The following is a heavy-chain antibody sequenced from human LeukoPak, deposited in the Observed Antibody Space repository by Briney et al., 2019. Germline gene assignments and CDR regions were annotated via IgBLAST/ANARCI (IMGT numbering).Heavy chain of an antibody. V-gene: IGHV3-53*01. D-gene: IGHD3-10*01. CDR3: AKDYSLVGELSYAY. CDR1: GFTVSSNY. Sequence: GGSLRLSCAASGFTVSSNYMSWVRQAPGKGLEWVSVIYSGGSTYYADSVKGRFTISRDNSKNTLYLQMNSLRAEDTAVYYCAKDYSLVGELSYAYWGQGTLVTVSS. CDR2: IYSGGST. J-gene: IGHJ4*02.